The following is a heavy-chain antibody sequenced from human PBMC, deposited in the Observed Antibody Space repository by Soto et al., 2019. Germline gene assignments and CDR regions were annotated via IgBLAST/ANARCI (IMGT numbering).Heavy chain of an antibody. Sequence: SETLSLTCAVYGGSFSGYYWSWIRQPPGKGLEWIGEINHSGSTNYNPSLKSRATISVDTSKNQFSLKLSSVTAADTAVYYCARGLDYYDSSGYYGYYYYYYGMDVWGQGTTVTVSS. V-gene: IGHV4-34*01. J-gene: IGHJ6*02. CDR2: INHSGST. D-gene: IGHD3-22*01. CDR3: ARGLDYYDSSGYYGYYYYYYGMDV. CDR1: GGSFSGYY.